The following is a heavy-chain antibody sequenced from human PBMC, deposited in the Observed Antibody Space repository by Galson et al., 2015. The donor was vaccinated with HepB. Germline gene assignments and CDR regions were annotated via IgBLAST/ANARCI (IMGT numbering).Heavy chain of an antibody. CDR2: IKQDGSEK. CDR3: ARDWSGKMGAPPIVVVPAAMYGMDV. Sequence: SLRLSCAASGFTFSSYWMSWIRQAPGKGLEWVANIKQDGSEKYYVDSVKGRFTISRDNAKNSLYLQMNSLRAEDTAVYYCARDWSGKMGAPPIVVVPAAMYGMDVWGQGTTVTVSS. V-gene: IGHV3-7*01. J-gene: IGHJ6*02. CDR1: GFTFSSYW. D-gene: IGHD2-2*01.